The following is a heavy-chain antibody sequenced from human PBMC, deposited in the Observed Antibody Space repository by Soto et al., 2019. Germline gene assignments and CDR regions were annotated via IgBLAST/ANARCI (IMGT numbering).Heavy chain of an antibody. V-gene: IGHV3-74*01. D-gene: IGHD3-10*01. CDR2: INGDGSRT. CDR1: GFTFSSYW. CDR3: ARGVRGSYGLDI. Sequence: EVQLVESGGNLVQPGGSLRLSCAASGFTFSSYWIHWVRQVPGKGLVWVSRINGDGSRTNYADSVKGRFNISRDNAKNTLYLQMNSLRAEETAVYYCARGVRGSYGLDIWGQGTMVTVSS. J-gene: IGHJ3*02.